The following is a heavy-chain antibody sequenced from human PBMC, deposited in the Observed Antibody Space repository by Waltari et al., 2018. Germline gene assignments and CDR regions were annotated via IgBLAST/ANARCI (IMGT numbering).Heavy chain of an antibody. CDR1: GGPISSYY. V-gene: IGHV4-4*07. CDR3: ARGYPYCSGGSCARWYFDL. D-gene: IGHD2-15*01. Sequence: QVQLQESGPGLVKPSETLSLTCTVSGGPISSYYWSWIRQPAGKGLEWIGRIYTSGSTNYNPSLKSRVTMSVDTSKNQFSLKLSSVTAADTAVYYCARGYPYCSGGSCARWYFDLWGRGTLVTVSS. J-gene: IGHJ2*01. CDR2: IYTSGST.